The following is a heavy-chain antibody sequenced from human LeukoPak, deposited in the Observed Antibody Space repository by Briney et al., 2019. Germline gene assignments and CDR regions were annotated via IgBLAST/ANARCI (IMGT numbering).Heavy chain of an antibody. CDR1: GFTFDDYG. J-gene: IGHJ4*02. Sequence: GGSLRLSCAASGFTFDDYGMSWVRQAPGKGLEWVSGINWNGGSTGYADSVKGRFTTSRDNAKNSLYLQMNSLRAEDTALYYCARLHRGSSWFQDWGQGTLVTVSS. V-gene: IGHV3-20*04. CDR3: ARLHRGSSWFQD. D-gene: IGHD6-13*01. CDR2: INWNGGST.